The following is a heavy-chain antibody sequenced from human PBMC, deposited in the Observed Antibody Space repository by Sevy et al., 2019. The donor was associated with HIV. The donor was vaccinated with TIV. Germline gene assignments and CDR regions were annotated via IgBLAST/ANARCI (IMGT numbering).Heavy chain of an antibody. CDR3: ARDTVDIVVVPAAIHWFDP. V-gene: IGHV1-2*02. Sequence: ASVKVSCKASGYTFTGYYMHWVRQAPGQGLEWMGWINPNNGGTNYAQKFQGRVTMTRDTSISTAYMELSRLRSDDTAVYYCARDTVDIVVVPAAIHWFDPWGQGTLVTVSS. J-gene: IGHJ5*02. D-gene: IGHD2-2*02. CDR2: INPNNGGT. CDR1: GYTFTGYY.